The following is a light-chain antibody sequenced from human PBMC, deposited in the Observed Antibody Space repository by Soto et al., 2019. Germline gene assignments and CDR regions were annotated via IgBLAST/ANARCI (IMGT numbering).Light chain of an antibody. J-gene: IGLJ2*01. CDR2: EVT. Sequence: QSVLTQPASVSGSPGQSITISCTGTSGDIGSYTYVSWYQQYPGKAPKLLISEVTNRPSGVSNRFSGSESGNTASLTISGLQAEDEAHYYCSSYTTNSPPVVFGGGTKLTVL. V-gene: IGLV2-14*01. CDR3: SSYTTNSPPVV. CDR1: SGDIGSYTY.